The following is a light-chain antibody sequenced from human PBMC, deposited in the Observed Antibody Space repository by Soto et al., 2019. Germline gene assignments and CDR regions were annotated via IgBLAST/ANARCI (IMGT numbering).Light chain of an antibody. CDR2: GNS. CDR1: SSNIGAGYD. CDR3: QSYDSSLSGVV. J-gene: IGLJ2*01. Sequence: QSVLTQPPSVSGPPGQRVTISCTGSSSNIGAGYDVHWYQQLPGTAPKLLIYGNSNRPSGVPDRFSSSKSGTSASLAITGLQAEDEADYYCQSYDSSLSGVVFGGGTKLTVL. V-gene: IGLV1-40*01.